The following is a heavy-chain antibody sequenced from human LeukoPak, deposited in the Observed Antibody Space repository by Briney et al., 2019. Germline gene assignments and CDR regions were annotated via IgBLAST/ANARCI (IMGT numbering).Heavy chain of an antibody. CDR2: ISSSGSTI. CDR1: GFSFSSYS. D-gene: IGHD2-15*01. Sequence: GGSLRLSCAASGFSFSSYSMNWVRQAPGKGLEWVSYISSSGSTIYYADSVKGRFTISRDNAKNSLYLQMNSLRAEDTAVYYCARGAPYCSGGSCMYYFDYWGQGTLVTVSS. J-gene: IGHJ4*02. CDR3: ARGAPYCSGGSCMYYFDY. V-gene: IGHV3-48*04.